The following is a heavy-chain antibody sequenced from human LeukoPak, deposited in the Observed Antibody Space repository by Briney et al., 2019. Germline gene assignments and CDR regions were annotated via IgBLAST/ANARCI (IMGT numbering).Heavy chain of an antibody. D-gene: IGHD1-26*01. CDR3: ARDKPSGSYAGFDY. CDR2: IGRSDTYI. V-gene: IGHV3-21*01. CDR1: GFTSSDYR. J-gene: IGHJ4*02. Sequence: GGSLRISCAASGFTSSDYRMNWVRQAPGKGLEWVSVIGRSDTYIYYADSVKGRFTISRDNAKNSLYLQMNSLRAEDTAVYYCARDKPSGSYAGFDYWGQGTLVTVSS.